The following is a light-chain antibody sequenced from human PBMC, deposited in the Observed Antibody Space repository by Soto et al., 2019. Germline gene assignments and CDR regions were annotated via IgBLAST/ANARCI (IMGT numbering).Light chain of an antibody. CDR3: QQYDDSPYT. CDR1: QSVDSRY. Sequence: EIVLTQSPGTLSLSPGESATLSCMASQSVDSRYLAWYQQKPGQAPRLLIYHASSRATGIPDRFSGSGSGTDFTLTISRLEPEDLAVYFCQQYDDSPYTFGLGTKLEIK. J-gene: IGKJ2*01. CDR2: HAS. V-gene: IGKV3-20*01.